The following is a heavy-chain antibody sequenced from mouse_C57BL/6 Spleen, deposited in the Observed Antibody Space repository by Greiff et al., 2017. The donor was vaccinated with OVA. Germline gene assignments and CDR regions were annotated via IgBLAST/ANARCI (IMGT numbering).Heavy chain of an antibody. CDR2: IDPSDSYT. CDR1: GYTFTSYW. Sequence: QVQLQQPGAELVKPGASVKLSCKASGYTFTSYWMQWVKQRPGQGLEWIGEIDPSDSYTNYNQKFKGKATLTVDTSSSTAYMQLSSLTSEDSAVYYCANYYYGSSEAMDYWGQGTSVTVYS. J-gene: IGHJ4*01. D-gene: IGHD1-1*01. V-gene: IGHV1-50*01. CDR3: ANYYYGSSEAMDY.